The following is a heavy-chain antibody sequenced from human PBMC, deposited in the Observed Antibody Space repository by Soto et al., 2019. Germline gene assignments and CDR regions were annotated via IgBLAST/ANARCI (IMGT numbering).Heavy chain of an antibody. Sequence: GGSLRLSCAASGFTFSGFWMSWVRQAPGKGLERVANKNQDESEKSYVDSVRGRFTISRDNAKNSLYLQMNTVRAEDTAVYYCARTSDCSSTSCYPDRAFDYWGQGTVVTVSS. CDR1: GFTFSGFW. CDR3: ARTSDCSSTSCYPDRAFDY. D-gene: IGHD2-2*01. V-gene: IGHV3-7*01. J-gene: IGHJ4*02. CDR2: KNQDESEK.